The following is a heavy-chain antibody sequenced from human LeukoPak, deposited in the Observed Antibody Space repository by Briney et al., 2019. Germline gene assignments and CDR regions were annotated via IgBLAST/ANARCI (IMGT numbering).Heavy chain of an antibody. CDR1: GGSISSGGYY. J-gene: IGHJ4*02. CDR2: IYYSGST. D-gene: IGHD3-22*01. Sequence: SETLSLTCTVSGGSISSGGYYWSWIRQHPGKGLEWIGYIYYSGSTYYNPSLKSRVTISVGTSKNQFSLKLSSVTAADTAVYYCARVQYDSSGYYLDYWGQGTLVTVSS. V-gene: IGHV4-31*03. CDR3: ARVQYDSSGYYLDY.